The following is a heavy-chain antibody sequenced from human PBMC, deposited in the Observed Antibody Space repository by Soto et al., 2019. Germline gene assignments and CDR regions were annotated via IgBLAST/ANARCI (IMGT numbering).Heavy chain of an antibody. V-gene: IGHV3-53*01. CDR1: GFTISTNY. CDR2: IYSSGFT. J-gene: IGHJ4*02. CDR3: ARGPLNYDPFDY. Sequence: VQLVESGGGLIQPGGSLRLSCAASGFTISTNYMSWVRQAPGKGLEWVSVIYSSGFTDYADSVKGRFTISRDNSKITLYLQMNSLRAEDTAVYYCARGPLNYDPFDYWGQGTLVTVSS. D-gene: IGHD3-3*01.